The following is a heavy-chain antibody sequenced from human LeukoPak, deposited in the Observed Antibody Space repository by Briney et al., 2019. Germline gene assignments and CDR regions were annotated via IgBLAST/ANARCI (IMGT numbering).Heavy chain of an antibody. D-gene: IGHD2-2*01. CDR3: AREVIVVVPAATNWFDP. CDR2: IYYSGST. CDR1: GGSISSGGYY. J-gene: IGHJ5*02. V-gene: IGHV4-31*03. Sequence: PSETLSLTCTVSGGSISSGGYYWSWIRQHPGKGLEWIGHIYYSGSTYYNPSLKSRVTISVDTSKNQFSLKLSSVTAADTAVYCCAREVIVVVPAATNWFDPWGQGTLVTVSS.